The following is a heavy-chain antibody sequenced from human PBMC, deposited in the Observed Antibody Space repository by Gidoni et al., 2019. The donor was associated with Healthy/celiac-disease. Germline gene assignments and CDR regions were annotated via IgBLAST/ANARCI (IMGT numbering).Heavy chain of an antibody. CDR1: GYTFTSYA. Sequence: QVQLVQSGAEVKKPGASVQVSCEASGYTFTSYAMHWVRQAPGQRLEWMGWINAANGNTRYSQKFQGRVTITRDTSASTAYMELSSLRSEDTAVYYCAREDYDFWSGYSSTFDYWGQGTLVTVSS. J-gene: IGHJ4*02. V-gene: IGHV1-3*01. D-gene: IGHD3-3*01. CDR3: AREDYDFWSGYSSTFDY. CDR2: INAANGNT.